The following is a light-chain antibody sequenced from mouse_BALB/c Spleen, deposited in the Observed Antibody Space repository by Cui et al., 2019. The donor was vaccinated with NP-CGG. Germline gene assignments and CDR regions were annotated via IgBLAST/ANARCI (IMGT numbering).Light chain of an antibody. J-gene: IGLJ1*01. V-gene: IGLV1*01. CDR2: GTN. CDR1: TGAVTTSNY. Sequence: QAVVTQESALTTSPGETVTLTCRSSTGAVTTSNYANWVQEKPDHLFTGLIGGTNNRAPGVPARFSGSLIRDKADLTITGTQTEDEAIYFCALWYSDHWVFGGGTKLTVL. CDR3: ALWYSDHWV.